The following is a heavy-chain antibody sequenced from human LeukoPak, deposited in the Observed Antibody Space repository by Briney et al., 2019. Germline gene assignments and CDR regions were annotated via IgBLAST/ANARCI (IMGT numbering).Heavy chain of an antibody. Sequence: GGSLRLSCAVSGFTVCINYMNWVRQAPGMGLEWVSVIYTDGSTYYADSVRGRFTISRDNSKNTLYLQMNTLRGEDTAVYYCARDRSSGSDFIFDYWGQGTLVTVSS. CDR1: GFTVCINY. CDR3: ARDRSSGSDFIFDY. CDR2: IYTDGST. V-gene: IGHV3-53*01. D-gene: IGHD3-22*01. J-gene: IGHJ4*02.